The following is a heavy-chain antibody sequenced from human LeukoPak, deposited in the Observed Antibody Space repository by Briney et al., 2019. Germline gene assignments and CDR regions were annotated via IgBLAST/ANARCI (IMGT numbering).Heavy chain of an antibody. CDR2: INPKSGGT. Sequence: ASVKVSCKTSGYTFTGYYMHWVRQAPGQGLEWMGWINPKSGGTNYAQRFQGRVTMTRDTSVSTAYMELSRLRSDDTAVYYCARESAVVTRWYFDLWGRGTLVTVSS. J-gene: IGHJ2*01. D-gene: IGHD6-19*01. CDR3: ARESAVVTRWYFDL. V-gene: IGHV1-2*02. CDR1: GYTFTGYY.